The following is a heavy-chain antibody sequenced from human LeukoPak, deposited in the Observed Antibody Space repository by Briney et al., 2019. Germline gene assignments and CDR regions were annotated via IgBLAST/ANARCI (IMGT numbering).Heavy chain of an antibody. CDR2: ISSGGTNK. D-gene: IGHD1-1*01. V-gene: IGHV3-30*18. J-gene: IGHJ4*02. CDR3: AKEWTTITNFDC. CDR1: GFSFRTYG. Sequence: GRSLRLSCAASGFSFRTYGMHWVRQAPGKGLEWVAVISSGGTNKYYGDSVKGRFTVSRDDSKNTLSLQMNSLRAEDTAVYYCAKEWTTITNFDCWGQGTLVTVSS.